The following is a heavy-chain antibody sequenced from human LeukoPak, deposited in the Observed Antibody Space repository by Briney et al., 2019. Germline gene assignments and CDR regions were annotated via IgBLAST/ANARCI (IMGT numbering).Heavy chain of an antibody. CDR1: GYTFSSYE. V-gene: IGHV1-8*03. Sequence: ASVKVSCKAAGYTFSSYEINWVRQATGQGLEWMGWMNPNSGNTAYAQKFQGRVTTTRDTSIGTAYMELSNLSSEDTAIYYCARGVGCSGGSCYEDYYCMDVWGKGTTVTVSS. J-gene: IGHJ6*03. D-gene: IGHD2-15*01. CDR3: ARGVGCSGGSCYEDYYCMDV. CDR2: MNPNSGNT.